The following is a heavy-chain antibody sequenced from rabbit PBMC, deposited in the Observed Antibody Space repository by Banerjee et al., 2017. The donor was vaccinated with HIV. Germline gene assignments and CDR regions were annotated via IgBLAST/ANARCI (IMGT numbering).Heavy chain of an antibody. Sequence: QEQLEESGGDLVKPEGSLTLTCKASGFDLSGRYWICWVRQAPGKGLEWIACIYTSDGGTYYASWVNGRFTLSKTSSTTVTLQMTSLTAADTATYFCARAGSMSYYGMDLWGPGTLVTV. J-gene: IGHJ6*01. D-gene: IGHD4-2*01. CDR1: GFDLSGRYW. V-gene: IGHV1S45*01. CDR2: IYTSDGGT. CDR3: ARAGSMSYYGMDL.